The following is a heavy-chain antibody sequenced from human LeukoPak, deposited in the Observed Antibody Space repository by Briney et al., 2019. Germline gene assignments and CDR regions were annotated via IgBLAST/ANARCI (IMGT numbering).Heavy chain of an antibody. CDR1: GDSMYIGTQY. J-gene: IGHJ4*02. V-gene: IGHV4-39*01. CDR2: VYYSGST. CDR3: ARNSTGWTFDY. Sequence: SETLSLTCSVSGDSMYIGTQYWGWIRQPPGMGLEWIGSVYYSGSTRYNPSLKSRVAISVDTSKNQFSLNLNAMTAADTAVYYCARNSTGWTFDYWGQGILVTVSS. D-gene: IGHD2/OR15-2a*01.